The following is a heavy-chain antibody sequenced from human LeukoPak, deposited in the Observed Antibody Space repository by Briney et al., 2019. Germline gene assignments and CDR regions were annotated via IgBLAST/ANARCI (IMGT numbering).Heavy chain of an antibody. CDR2: MNPNSGNT. CDR1: GYTFTSYD. Sequence: VAAVKVSCKASGYTFTSYDINWVRQATGQGLEWMGWMNPNSGNTGYAQKFQGRVTITRNTSISTAYMELSSLRSEDTAVYFCARDRGILTANYNAVWFDPWGQGTLVTVSS. CDR3: ARDRGILTANYNAVWFDP. D-gene: IGHD3-9*01. J-gene: IGHJ5*02. V-gene: IGHV1-8*03.